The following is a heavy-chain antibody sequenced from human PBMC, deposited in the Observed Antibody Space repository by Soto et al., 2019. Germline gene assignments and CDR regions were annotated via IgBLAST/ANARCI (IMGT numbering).Heavy chain of an antibody. V-gene: IGHV4-39*07. Sequence: QSQTLSLTCTVSGGSISSSSYYWGWIRQPPGTGLAWIGSIYYSGSTCYNPSLKSLVTISVDTSKNQFSLTLSSVTAADTAVYYCARAISHADYDFWSGYSAYLDYWGQGTLVSVSS. CDR1: GGSISSSSYY. CDR2: IYYSGST. CDR3: ARAISHADYDFWSGYSAYLDY. J-gene: IGHJ4*02. D-gene: IGHD3-3*01.